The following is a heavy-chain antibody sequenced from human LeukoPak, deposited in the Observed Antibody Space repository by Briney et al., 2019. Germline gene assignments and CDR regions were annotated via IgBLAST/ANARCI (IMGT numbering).Heavy chain of an antibody. Sequence: SGPTLVKPTQTLTLTCTFSGFSLSTSGVGVGWIRQPPGKALEWLALFYWDDDKRYSPSLQSRLTITKDTSKNEVVLTMTNMDPVATATYYCVHIWPHYDYVWGSYRSPYFDYWGQGTLVTVSS. CDR2: FYWDDDK. D-gene: IGHD3-16*02. J-gene: IGHJ4*02. CDR1: GFSLSTSGVG. CDR3: VHIWPHYDYVWGSYRSPYFDY. V-gene: IGHV2-5*02.